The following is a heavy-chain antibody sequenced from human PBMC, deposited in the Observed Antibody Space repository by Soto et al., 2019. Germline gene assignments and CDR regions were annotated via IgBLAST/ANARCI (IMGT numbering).Heavy chain of an antibody. Sequence: QVQLVQSGAEVKKPGSSVKVSCKASGGTFSSYAISWVRQAPGQGLEWMGGIIPIFGTANYAQKFQGRVTITADESTSTAYMELSSLISEDTAVYYCAGADSSGWQTDFDYWGQGTLVTVSS. D-gene: IGHD6-19*01. CDR3: AGADSSGWQTDFDY. CDR1: GGTFSSYA. J-gene: IGHJ4*02. CDR2: IIPIFGTA. V-gene: IGHV1-69*01.